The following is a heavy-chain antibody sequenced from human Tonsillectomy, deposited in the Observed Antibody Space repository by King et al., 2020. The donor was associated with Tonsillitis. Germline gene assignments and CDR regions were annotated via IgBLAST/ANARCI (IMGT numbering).Heavy chain of an antibody. D-gene: IGHD3-10*01. V-gene: IGHV4-39*01. CDR1: GGSISSGSYY. CDR2: IIYGGNT. CDR3: AGRLRNTSVRGVTTATDH. Sequence: QLQESGPGLVKPSETLSLTCTVSGGSISSGSYYWGWIRQPPGKGLEWIGTIIYGGNTYYNTSLRSRVTMSLDTSKNQFSLKLSSVTAADTAVYYCAGRLRNTSVRGVTTATDHWGQGTLVT. J-gene: IGHJ4*02.